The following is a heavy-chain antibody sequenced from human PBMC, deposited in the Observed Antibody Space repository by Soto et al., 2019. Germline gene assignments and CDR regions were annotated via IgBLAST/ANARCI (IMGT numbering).Heavy chain of an antibody. V-gene: IGHV4-31*11. CDR2: VYSSGIT. CDR3: ALEPLTYYYDSSPYLYAY. CDR1: GGSISSSGYY. D-gene: IGHD3-22*01. J-gene: IGHJ4*02. Sequence: SETLSLTCAVSGGSISSSGYYWSWIRQHPGKGLEWIGNVYSSGITYYNPALKSRLTISLDTSKNQFSLKLSSVTAADTAVYYCALEPLTYYYDSSPYLYAYWGQRTLVIVSS.